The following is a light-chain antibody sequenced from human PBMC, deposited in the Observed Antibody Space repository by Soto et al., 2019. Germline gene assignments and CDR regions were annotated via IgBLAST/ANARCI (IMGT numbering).Light chain of an antibody. Sequence: SSELTQPPSVSVSPGQTASITCSGDKLGDKYACWYQQKPGQSPVLVIYQDNKRPSGIPERFSGSNSGNTATLTISGTQAMDEADYYCQAWDSSTDYVFGTGTKVTVL. CDR2: QDN. V-gene: IGLV3-1*01. CDR1: KLGDKY. J-gene: IGLJ1*01. CDR3: QAWDSSTDYV.